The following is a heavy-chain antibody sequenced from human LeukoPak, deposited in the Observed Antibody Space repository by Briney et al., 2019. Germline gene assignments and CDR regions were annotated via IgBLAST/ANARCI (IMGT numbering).Heavy chain of an antibody. CDR3: ATSMVLHYYMDV. CDR2: IYHSGST. D-gene: IGHD3-10*01. CDR1: GYSISSGYY. V-gene: IGHV4-38-2*02. J-gene: IGHJ6*03. Sequence: PSETLSLTCTVSGYSISSGYYWGWIRQPPGKGLEWIGSIYHSGSTYYNPSLKSRVTISVDTSKNQFSLKLNSVTAADTAVYYCATSMVLHYYMDVWGKGTTVTVSS.